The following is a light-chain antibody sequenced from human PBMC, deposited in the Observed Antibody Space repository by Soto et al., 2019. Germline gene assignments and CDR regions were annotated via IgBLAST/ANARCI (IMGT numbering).Light chain of an antibody. Sequence: EIVMTQSPDTLSVSPGDRATLSCRASERVGTNVAWFQQRPGQAPRLLIYGASTRVAGVPARFSGSGSETEFTLTISSLRSEDFAIYHCQQWVRWTFGQGTRLELK. CDR2: GAS. J-gene: IGKJ1*01. CDR3: QQWVRWT. CDR1: ERVGTN. V-gene: IGKV3-15*01.